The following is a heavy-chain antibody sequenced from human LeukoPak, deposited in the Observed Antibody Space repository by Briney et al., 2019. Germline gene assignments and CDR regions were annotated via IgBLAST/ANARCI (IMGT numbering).Heavy chain of an antibody. V-gene: IGHV3-21*01. CDR3: ARVDKEDIVVVVAATPSAFDI. CDR2: ISSSSSYI. CDR1: GFTFSSYG. D-gene: IGHD2-15*01. Sequence: GGSLRLSCAASGFTFSSYGMNWVRQAPGKGLEWVSSISSSSSYIYYADSVKGRFTISRDNAKNSLYLQMNSLRAEDTAVYYCARVDKEDIVVVVAATPSAFDIWGQGTMVTVSS. J-gene: IGHJ3*02.